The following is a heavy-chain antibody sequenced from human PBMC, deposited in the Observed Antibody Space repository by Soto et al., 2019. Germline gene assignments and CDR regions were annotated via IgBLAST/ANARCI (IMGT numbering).Heavy chain of an antibody. Sequence: ASAQVSCKASGYTFTSYGISWVRQAPGQGLEGMGWISANNDNTNYAQKHSGRITMTTDTYTTKTYMELKIPRSNDTDTDYYSRVLQLVRSFDIWGQGTMVTGS. CDR3: SRVLQLVRSFDI. D-gene: IGHD6-13*01. V-gene: IGHV1-18*01. CDR2: ISANNDNT. CDR1: GYTFTSYG. J-gene: IGHJ3*02.